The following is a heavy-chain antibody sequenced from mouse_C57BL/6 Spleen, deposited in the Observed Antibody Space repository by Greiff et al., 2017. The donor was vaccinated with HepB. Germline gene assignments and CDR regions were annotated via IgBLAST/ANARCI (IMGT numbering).Heavy chain of an antibody. CDR2: IAPSDSYT. Sequence: VQLQQPGAELVRPGTSVKLSCKASGYTFTSYWLHWVKQRPGQGLEWIGVIAPSDSYTNYNQKFKGKATLTVDTSSSTAYMQLSSLTSEDSAVYYWARKGELDDWGQGTTRTVSS. CDR3: ARKGELDD. J-gene: IGHJ2*01. CDR1: GYTFTSYW. V-gene: IGHV1-59*01.